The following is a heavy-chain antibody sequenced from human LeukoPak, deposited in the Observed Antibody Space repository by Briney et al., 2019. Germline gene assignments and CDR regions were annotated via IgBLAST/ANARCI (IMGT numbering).Heavy chain of an antibody. D-gene: IGHD6-13*01. CDR2: INHSGST. CDR1: GGSFSGYY. V-gene: IGHV4-34*01. CDR3: ARVTTVWQQLGQQYYYYMDV. J-gene: IGHJ6*03. Sequence: SETLSLTCAVYGGSFSGYYWSWIRQPPGKGLEWIGEINHSGSTNYNPSLKSRVTISVDTSKNQFSLKLSSVTAADTAVYYCARVTTVWQQLGQQYYYYMDVWGKGTKVTVSS.